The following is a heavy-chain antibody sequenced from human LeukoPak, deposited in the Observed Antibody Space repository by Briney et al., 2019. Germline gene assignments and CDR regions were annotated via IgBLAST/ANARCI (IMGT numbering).Heavy chain of an antibody. CDR3: ARSHWSSGWTRSLFDAFDI. CDR1: GFTFSSYG. Sequence: PGGSLRLSCAASGFTFSSYGMHWVRQAPGKGLEWVAVISYDGSNKYYADSVKGRFTISRDNAKNSLYLQMNSLRAEDTAVYYCARSHWSSGWTRSLFDAFDIWGQGTMVTVSS. D-gene: IGHD6-19*01. V-gene: IGHV3-30*03. CDR2: ISYDGSNK. J-gene: IGHJ3*02.